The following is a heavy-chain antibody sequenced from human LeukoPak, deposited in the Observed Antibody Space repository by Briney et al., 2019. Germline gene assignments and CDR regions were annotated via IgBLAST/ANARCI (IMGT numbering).Heavy chain of an antibody. CDR1: GGTFSSYA. V-gene: IGHV1-69*05. Sequence: GASVKVSCKASGGTFSSYAISWVRQAPGQGLGWMGGIIPIFGTANYAQKFQGRVTITTDESTSTAYMELRSLRSEDTAVYYCARGPPGVPQGMATYYFDYWGQGTLVTVSS. J-gene: IGHJ4*02. D-gene: IGHD5-12*01. CDR3: ARGPPGVPQGMATYYFDY. CDR2: IIPIFGTA.